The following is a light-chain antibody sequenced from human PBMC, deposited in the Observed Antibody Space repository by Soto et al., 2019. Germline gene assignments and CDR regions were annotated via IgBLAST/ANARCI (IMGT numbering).Light chain of an antibody. V-gene: IGKV3-20*01. Sequence: EIVMKQSPATVSVSPGERAGLSCRASQSVSSNLAWYQQKPGQAPRLLIYGASSRATGIPDRFSGSGSGTDFTLTISRLEPEDFAVYYCQQYRTFGQGTKVDIK. CDR2: GAS. CDR1: QSVSSN. CDR3: QQYRT. J-gene: IGKJ1*01.